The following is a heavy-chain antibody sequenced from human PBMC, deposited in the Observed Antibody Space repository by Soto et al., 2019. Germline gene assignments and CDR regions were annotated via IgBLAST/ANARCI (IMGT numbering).Heavy chain of an antibody. Sequence: QVQLQESGPGLVRPSGTLSLTCAVSGGSISSNHWWSWVRQPPGKGLEWIGEVYHSGTTNHSPSLKSRVTISIDKSKNQFSLRLNSVTAADTAVCYCARGGISYSSGRDNVFDPWGQGTLVTVSS. CDR2: VYHSGTT. V-gene: IGHV4-4*02. CDR1: GGSISSNHW. D-gene: IGHD6-19*01. CDR3: ARGGISYSSGRDNVFDP. J-gene: IGHJ5*02.